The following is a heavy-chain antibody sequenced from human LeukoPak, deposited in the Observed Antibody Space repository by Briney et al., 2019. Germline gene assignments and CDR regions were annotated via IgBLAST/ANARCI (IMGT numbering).Heavy chain of an antibody. D-gene: IGHD3-10*01. CDR2: ISSSSRYI. CDR3: ARQKASGMVRGVMDYYYMDV. Sequence: PGGSLRLSCAASGFTFGSFGMSSVRHAPGKGLEWVSSISSSSRYIYYADSVRGRITISRDNAKNSLYLQVNSLRAEDTAVYYCARQKASGMVRGVMDYYYMDVWGKGTTVTVSS. V-gene: IGHV3-21*01. CDR1: GFTFGSFG. J-gene: IGHJ6*03.